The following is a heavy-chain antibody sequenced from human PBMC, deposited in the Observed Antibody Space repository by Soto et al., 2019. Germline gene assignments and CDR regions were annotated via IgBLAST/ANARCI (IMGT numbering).Heavy chain of an antibody. CDR2: IYYSGST. D-gene: IGHD3-22*01. Sequence: PSETLSLTCTVSGGSISSGDYYWSWIRQPPGKGLEWIGYIYYSGSTYYNPSLKSRVTISVDTSKNQFSLKLSSVTAADTAVYYCASNYYVTTDYYGMAVWGQGTTVTVSS. V-gene: IGHV4-30-4*01. CDR1: GGSISSGDYY. CDR3: ASNYYVTTDYYGMAV. J-gene: IGHJ6*02.